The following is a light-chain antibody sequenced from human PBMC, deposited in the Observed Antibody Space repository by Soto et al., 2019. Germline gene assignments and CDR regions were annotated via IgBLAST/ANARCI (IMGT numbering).Light chain of an antibody. Sequence: QSVLTQPPSVSGAPGQRVTISCTGSSSNIGAGYDVHWYQQLPGTAPKLLIYGNSNRPSGVPDRFSGSKSGTSASLAITGLRAEAEADYYCQCYDSSMSGWVFGGGTKLTVL. CDR2: GNS. CDR3: QCYDSSMSGWV. J-gene: IGLJ3*02. V-gene: IGLV1-40*01. CDR1: SSNIGAGYD.